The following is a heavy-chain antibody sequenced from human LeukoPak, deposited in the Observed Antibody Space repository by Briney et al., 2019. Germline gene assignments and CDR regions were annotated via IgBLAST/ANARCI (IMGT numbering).Heavy chain of an antibody. J-gene: IGHJ5*02. Sequence: SETLSLTCTVSGGSISTYYWSWIRQPPGKGLEWIGFIHSNGGANYNASLNSRATISRDTSRSQVSLKLTSVTAADTAVYYCASSNLGSLGQFDPWGQGTLVTVSS. CDR3: ASSNLGSLGQFDP. CDR2: IHSNGGA. D-gene: IGHD3-10*01. CDR1: GGSISTYY. V-gene: IGHV4-59*01.